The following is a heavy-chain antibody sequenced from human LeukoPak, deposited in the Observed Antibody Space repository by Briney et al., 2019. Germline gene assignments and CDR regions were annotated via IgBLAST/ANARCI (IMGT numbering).Heavy chain of an antibody. CDR3: ARRAEYCSSTTCPLDH. CDR2: IYPGDSDT. CDR1: GYSFTNYW. J-gene: IGHJ4*02. V-gene: IGHV5-51*01. D-gene: IGHD2-2*01. Sequence: KRGESLTISCKGSGYSFTNYWIGWVRQMPGKGLEWMGVIYPGDSDTKYSPSFQGQATISVDKSISTAYLQWSSLKASDTAMYYCARRAEYCSSTTCPLDHWGQGTLVTVSS.